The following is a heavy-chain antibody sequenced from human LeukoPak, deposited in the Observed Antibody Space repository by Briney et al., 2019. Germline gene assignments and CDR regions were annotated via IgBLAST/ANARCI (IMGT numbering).Heavy chain of an antibody. J-gene: IGHJ4*02. CDR1: GGSISSYY. Sequence: SETLSLTCTFSGGSISSYYWSWIRQPAGKGLEWIGRIYTSGSTNYNPSLKSRVTMSVDTSKNQFSLKLSSVTAADTAVYFCTRDREHGTQDSWGQGTLVTVS. V-gene: IGHV4-4*07. CDR2: IYTSGST. CDR3: TRDREHGTQDS. D-gene: IGHD1-26*01.